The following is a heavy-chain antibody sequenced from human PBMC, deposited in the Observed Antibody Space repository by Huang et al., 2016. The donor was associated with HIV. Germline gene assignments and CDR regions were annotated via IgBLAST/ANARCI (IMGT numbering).Heavy chain of an antibody. CDR3: ARTRYYDDSSGYYELDY. V-gene: IGHV5-51*03. Sequence: EVQLVQSGAEVKKPGESLKISCKGSGYTFSYYWIAWVRQMPGKGLEWMGIIYPGYSDTRYIPSFQGQVTSSADKSLSTAYLQWSSLKASDTAMYYCARTRYYDDSSGYYELDYWGPGTLVTVSS. CDR1: GYTFSYYW. J-gene: IGHJ4*02. D-gene: IGHD3-22*01. CDR2: IYPGYSDT.